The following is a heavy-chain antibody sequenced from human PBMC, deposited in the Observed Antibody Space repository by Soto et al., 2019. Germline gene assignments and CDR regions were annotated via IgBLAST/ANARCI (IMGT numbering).Heavy chain of an antibody. V-gene: IGHV4-59*01. Sequence: PSETLSPTCTVSVGSISSYYWSLIRQPPGKGLEWIGYIYYSGSTNYNPSLKIRVTISVDTSKNQFSLKLSSVTAADTAVYYCARGVVVSGFDPWGQGTLVTVSS. J-gene: IGHJ5*02. CDR3: ARGVVVSGFDP. CDR1: VGSISSYY. CDR2: IYYSGST. D-gene: IGHD2-21*01.